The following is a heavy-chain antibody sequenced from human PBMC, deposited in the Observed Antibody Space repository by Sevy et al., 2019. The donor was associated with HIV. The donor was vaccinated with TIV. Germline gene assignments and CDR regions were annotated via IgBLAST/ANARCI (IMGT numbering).Heavy chain of an antibody. V-gene: IGHV4-59*01. CDR3: ARGRITMIKGNWFDP. Sequence: SETLSLTCTVSGGSISSYYWSWIRQPPGKGLEWIGYIYYSGSTNYNPSLKSRVTISVDTSKNQFSLKLSSVTVADTAVYYCARGRITMIKGNWFDPWGQGTLVTVSS. D-gene: IGHD3-22*01. CDR1: GGSISSYY. J-gene: IGHJ5*02. CDR2: IYYSGST.